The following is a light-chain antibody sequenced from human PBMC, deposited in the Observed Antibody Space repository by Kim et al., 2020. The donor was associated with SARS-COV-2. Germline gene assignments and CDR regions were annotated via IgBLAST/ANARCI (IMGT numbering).Light chain of an antibody. CDR2: STS. V-gene: IGKV1-39*01. Sequence: SASVGDTVTITGRASQTISTCLGWYQQKAGRAPNLLIYSTSTLQSVVPSRCRGSGSGTDFSLTISSLHPEDFATYYCQQSYTAPVFGGGTKVDIK. CDR1: QTISTC. CDR3: QQSYTAPV. J-gene: IGKJ4*01.